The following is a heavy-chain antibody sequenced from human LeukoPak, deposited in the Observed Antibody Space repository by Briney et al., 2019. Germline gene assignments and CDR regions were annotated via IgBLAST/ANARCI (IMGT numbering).Heavy chain of an antibody. CDR2: INPNSGGT. CDR3: ARTLRRMGMTTIWGAFDV. D-gene: IGHD5-24*01. J-gene: IGHJ3*01. CDR1: GYTFTGYY. Sequence: GASVKVSCKASGYTFTGYYMHWVRQAPGQGLEWMGWINPNSGGTIYAQKFLGRVTMTRDTSISTAYMELSSLRSDDTAVYYCARTLRRMGMTTIWGAFDVWGQGTMVTVSS. V-gene: IGHV1-2*02.